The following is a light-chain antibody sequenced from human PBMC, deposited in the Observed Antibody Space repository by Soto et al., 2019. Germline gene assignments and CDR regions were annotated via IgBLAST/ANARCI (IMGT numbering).Light chain of an antibody. CDR1: SSDVGGHNY. V-gene: IGLV2-14*03. CDR3: YSHRSSSTLDV. Sequence: QSALTQPASVSGSPGQSITISCAGTSSDVGGHNYVSWYQQHPGKAPKLIIYDVNNRPSGVSNRFSGSKSGNTASLTISGLQAEDEADYCCYSHRSSSTLDVFGTGTKVTVL. J-gene: IGLJ1*01. CDR2: DVN.